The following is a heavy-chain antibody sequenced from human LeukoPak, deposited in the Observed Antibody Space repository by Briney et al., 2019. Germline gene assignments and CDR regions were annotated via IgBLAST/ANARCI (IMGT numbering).Heavy chain of an antibody. J-gene: IGHJ4*02. CDR1: GGSISSYY. CDR2: IYYGGST. D-gene: IGHD6-6*01. CDR3: AMYSSSSLGNVKNY. V-gene: IGHV4-59*01. Sequence: SETLSLTCTVSGGSISSYYWSWIRQPPGKGLEWIGYIYYGGSTNYNPSLKSRVTISVDTSKNQFSLKLSSVTAADTAVYYCAMYSSSSLGNVKNYWGQGTLVTVSS.